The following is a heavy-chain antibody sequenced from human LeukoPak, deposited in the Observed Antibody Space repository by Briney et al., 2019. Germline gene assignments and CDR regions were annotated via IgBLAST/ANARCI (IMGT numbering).Heavy chain of an antibody. J-gene: IGHJ4*02. V-gene: IGHV4-59*01. CDR2: IYYSGST. CDR1: GGSISSYY. CDR3: ARERGDYFDY. Sequence: SETLSLTCTVSGGSISSYYWSWIRQPPGKGLEWIGYIYYSGSTNYNPSLKSRVTISVDTSKNQFSLKLSSVTAADTAVYYCARERGDYFDYWGQGTLVTVSS.